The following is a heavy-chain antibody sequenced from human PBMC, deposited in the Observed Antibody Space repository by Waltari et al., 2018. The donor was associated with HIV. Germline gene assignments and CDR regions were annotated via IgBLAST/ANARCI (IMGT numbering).Heavy chain of an antibody. CDR3: AKDMGSGSYSGFDY. J-gene: IGHJ4*02. D-gene: IGHD1-26*01. V-gene: IGHV3-43*01. Sequence: EVQLVESGGVVVQPGGSLRLSCAVSGFTFCDFSMQWVRQAPGKGLEWVSLISWDGGSTYYADSVKGRFTISRDNSKNSLYLQMNSLRTEDSALYYCAKDMGSGSYSGFDYWGQGTLVTVSS. CDR1: GFTFCDFS. CDR2: ISWDGGST.